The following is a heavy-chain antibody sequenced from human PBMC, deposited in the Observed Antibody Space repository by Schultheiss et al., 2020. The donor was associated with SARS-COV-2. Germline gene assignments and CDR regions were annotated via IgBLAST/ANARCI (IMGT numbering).Heavy chain of an antibody. CDR2: ISAYNGNT. Sequence: ASVKVSCKASGYTFTSYGISWVRQAPGQGLEWMGWISAYNGNTNYAQKLQGRVTMTTDTSTSTAYMELRSLRSDDTAVYYCARDTFGGVIVPICYWGQGTLVTVSS. CDR3: ARDTFGGVIVPICY. CDR1: GYTFTSYG. J-gene: IGHJ4*02. D-gene: IGHD3-16*02. V-gene: IGHV1-18*01.